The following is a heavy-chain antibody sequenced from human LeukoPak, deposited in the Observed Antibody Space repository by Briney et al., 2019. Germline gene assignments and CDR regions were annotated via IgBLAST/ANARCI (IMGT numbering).Heavy chain of an antibody. D-gene: IGHD2-21*01. CDR3: AKHLGSHSFLFCYMDV. CDR1: EFTFSRFA. V-gene: IGHV3-23*01. Sequence: GGSLRLSCEASEFTFSRFAMSWIRQPPGTGLEWVSTLSGSGGATYYADSVKGRFTTSRDNSKDTLYLQMDNLRADDTAVYYCAKHLGSHSFLFCYMDVWGKGTSVIVSS. J-gene: IGHJ6*03. CDR2: LSGSGGAT.